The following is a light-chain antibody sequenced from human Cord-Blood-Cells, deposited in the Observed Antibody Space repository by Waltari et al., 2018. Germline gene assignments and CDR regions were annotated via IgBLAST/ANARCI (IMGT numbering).Light chain of an antibody. CDR2: GAS. J-gene: IGKJ2*03. Sequence: EIVMTQSLATLSVSPGERATLSCRTSQSVSSNLAWYQQKPGQAPRLLIYGASTRATGSPARFSGSGSGTEFTLTISSLQSEDFAVYYCQQYNNWPLYSFGQGTKLEIK. CDR1: QSVSSN. V-gene: IGKV3-15*01. CDR3: QQYNNWPLYS.